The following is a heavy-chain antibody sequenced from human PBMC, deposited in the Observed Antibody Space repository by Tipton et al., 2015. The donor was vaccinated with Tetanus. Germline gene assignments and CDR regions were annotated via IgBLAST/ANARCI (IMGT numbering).Heavy chain of an antibody. CDR1: GDSISSFY. V-gene: IGHV4-4*07. J-gene: IGHJ4*02. D-gene: IGHD6-13*01. Sequence: GLVKPSETLSLSCSVSGDSISSFYWTWIRQPAGKGLEWIGRIYTSGSTNYNPSLKSRVIMSVDTSRRQFSLKLNSVTAADTAVYYCARGWGSSWYYFDYWGQGILVIVSS. CDR3: ARGWGSSWYYFDY. CDR2: IYTSGST.